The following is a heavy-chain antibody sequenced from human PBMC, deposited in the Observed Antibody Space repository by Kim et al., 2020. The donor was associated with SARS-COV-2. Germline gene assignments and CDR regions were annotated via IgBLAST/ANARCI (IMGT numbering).Heavy chain of an antibody. CDR2: INPSGGST. D-gene: IGHD5-12*01. CDR3: ARDLTTTDGYRDYYYGMDV. Sequence: ASMKVSCKASGYTFTSYYMHWVRQAPGQGLEWMGIINPSGGSTSYAQKFQGRVTMTRDTSTSTVYMELSSLRSEDTAVYYCARDLTTTDGYRDYYYGMDVWGQGTTVTVSS. V-gene: IGHV1-46*01. J-gene: IGHJ6*02. CDR1: GYTFTSYY.